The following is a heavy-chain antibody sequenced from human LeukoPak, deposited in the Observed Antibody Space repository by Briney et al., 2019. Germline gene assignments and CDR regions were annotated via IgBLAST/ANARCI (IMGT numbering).Heavy chain of an antibody. J-gene: IGHJ4*02. Sequence: PGGSLRLSCAASGSTFDDYAMHWVSQAPGKGLEWVSLVSGDGASTYYADSVKGRFTISRDNSRNSLYLQMSSLRAEDTALYYCAKDGSGYYWGQGTLVTVSS. V-gene: IGHV3-43*02. CDR2: VSGDGAST. CDR3: AKDGSGYY. D-gene: IGHD3-22*01. CDR1: GSTFDDYA.